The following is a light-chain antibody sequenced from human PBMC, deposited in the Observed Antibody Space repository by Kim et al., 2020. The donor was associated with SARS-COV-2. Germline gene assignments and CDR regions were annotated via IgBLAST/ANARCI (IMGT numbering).Light chain of an antibody. CDR1: SSNIGAGYD. CDR2: GNN. V-gene: IGLV1-40*01. Sequence: RVTISCTGSSSNIGAGYDVHWYQQLPGTAPKLLIYGNNNRPSGVPDRFSASKSGTSASLAITGLQAEDEADYYCQSYDSSLSGSKVFGGGTKLTVL. CDR3: QSYDSSLSGSKV. J-gene: IGLJ2*01.